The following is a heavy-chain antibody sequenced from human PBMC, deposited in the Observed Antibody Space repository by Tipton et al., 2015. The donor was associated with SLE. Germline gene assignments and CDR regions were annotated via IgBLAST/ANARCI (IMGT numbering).Heavy chain of an antibody. CDR3: ARQRGYYDGTPFPPWNFDL. CDR1: GDSLSSNNYY. D-gene: IGHD3-16*01. V-gene: IGHV4-39*07. J-gene: IGHJ2*01. Sequence: LSLTCTVSGDSLSSNNYYWGWIRQSPAQGLEWIGTIHYAGGTYYNPSLRSRLTISVDTSENHFSLNPNSVTAADTAVYFCARQRGYYDGTPFPPWNFDLWGRGTQVTVSS. CDR2: IHYAGGT.